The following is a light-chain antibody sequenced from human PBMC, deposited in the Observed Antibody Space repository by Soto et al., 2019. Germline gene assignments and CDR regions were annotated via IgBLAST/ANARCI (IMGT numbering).Light chain of an antibody. CDR2: DAS. CDR3: QQRSNWSLT. CDR1: QSFSSY. V-gene: IGKV3-11*01. Sequence: EIVLTQSPATLSLSPGERATLSCRASQSFSSYLAWYQQKPGQAPRLLIYDASNRATGIPARFSGSGSGTDFTLTISSLEPEEFAVYYCQQRSNWSLTFGGGTKVEIK. J-gene: IGKJ4*01.